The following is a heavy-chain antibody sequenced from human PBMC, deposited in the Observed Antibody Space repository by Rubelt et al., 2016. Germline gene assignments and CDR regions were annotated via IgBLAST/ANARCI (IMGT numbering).Heavy chain of an antibody. CDR1: GGSIRNYY. CDR2: VYDSGSP. D-gene: IGHD3-10*01. J-gene: IGHJ3*02. Sequence: QVQLQESGPGLVKPSETLSLTCTVSGGSIRNYYWGWIRQSPGKGLEWIGFVYDSGSPNYNPSLKSRVSISVDTAKKEVALRLSSVTAADTAGYYCARGGWAIRVREHAFDIWGQGTMVTVSS. CDR3: ARGGWAIRVREHAFDI. V-gene: IGHV4-59*12.